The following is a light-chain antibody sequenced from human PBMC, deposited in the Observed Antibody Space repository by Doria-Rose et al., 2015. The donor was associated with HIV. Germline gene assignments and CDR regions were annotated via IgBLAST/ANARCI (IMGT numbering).Light chain of an antibody. CDR2: WAS. J-gene: IGKJ3*01. CDR3: QQYYDTPS. Sequence: DIQLTQSPDSLGMSLGETATLSCKSYHSLLYNSNNYLAWYQQQPGQHPKLLIYWASTRQSGVPARFSGSGSGTDFTLTISSLEAEDVAVYYCQQYYDTPSFSPGTTVDIK. CDR1: HSLLYNSNNY. V-gene: IGKV4-1*01.